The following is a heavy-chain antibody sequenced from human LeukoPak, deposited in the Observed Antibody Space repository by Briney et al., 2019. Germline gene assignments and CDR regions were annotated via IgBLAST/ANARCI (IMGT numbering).Heavy chain of an antibody. D-gene: IGHD3-22*01. CDR3: ARVMRYYYDSSGPDAFDI. CDR1: GFTFSSYA. CDR2: ISYDGSNK. Sequence: GGSLRLSCAASGFTFSSYAMHWVRLAPGKGLEWVAVISYDGSNKYYADSVKGRFTISRDNSKNTLYLQMNSLRAEDTAVYYCARVMRYYYDSSGPDAFDIWGQGTMVTVSS. V-gene: IGHV3-30-3*01. J-gene: IGHJ3*02.